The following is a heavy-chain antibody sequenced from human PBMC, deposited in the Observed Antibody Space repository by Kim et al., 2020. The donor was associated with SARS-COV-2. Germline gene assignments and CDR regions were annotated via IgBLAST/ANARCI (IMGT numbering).Heavy chain of an antibody. CDR1: GFTFSSYA. CDR2: ISYDGSNK. V-gene: IGHV3-30-3*01. CDR3: ARVDTAMVYDY. J-gene: IGHJ4*02. Sequence: GGSLRLSCAASGFTFSSYAMHWVRQAPGKGLEWVAVISYDGSNKYYADSVKGRFTISRDNSKNTLYLQMNSLRAEDTAVYYCARVDTAMVYDYWGQGTLVTVSS. D-gene: IGHD5-18*01.